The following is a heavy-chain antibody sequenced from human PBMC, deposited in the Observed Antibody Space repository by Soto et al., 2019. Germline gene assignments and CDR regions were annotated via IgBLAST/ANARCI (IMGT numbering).Heavy chain of an antibody. CDR1: GGSISSSNW. CDR2: IYHSGST. Sequence: SETLSLTCAVSGGSISSSNWWSWVRQPPGKGLEWIGEIYHSGSTNYNPSLKSRVTISVDKFKNQFSLKLSSVTAADTAVYYCARVPPYSSGWTDAFDIWGQGTMVTVS. V-gene: IGHV4-4*02. CDR3: ARVPPYSSGWTDAFDI. D-gene: IGHD6-19*01. J-gene: IGHJ3*02.